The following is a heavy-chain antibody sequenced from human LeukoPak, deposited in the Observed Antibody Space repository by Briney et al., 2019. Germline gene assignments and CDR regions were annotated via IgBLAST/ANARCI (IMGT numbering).Heavy chain of an antibody. J-gene: IGHJ3*02. V-gene: IGHV4-34*01. Sequence: NPSETLSLTCAVYGGSFSGYSWNWIRQPPVKGLEWIGEINHSGGTNYNPSLKSRGTMSVDTSNNQFSLKLSSVTAADTAVYYCARITDRTIFGEIMHGFDIWGQGTPVTVSS. CDR2: INHSGGT. CDR3: ARITDRTIFGEIMHGFDI. D-gene: IGHD3-3*01. CDR1: GGSFSGYS.